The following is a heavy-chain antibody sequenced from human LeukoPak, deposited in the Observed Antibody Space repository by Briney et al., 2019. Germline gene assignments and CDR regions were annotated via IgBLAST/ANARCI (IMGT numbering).Heavy chain of an antibody. J-gene: IGHJ4*02. Sequence: PSETLSLTCTVSGGSISSGGYYWSWIRQHPGKGLEWIGYIYYSGSTYYNPSLKSRVTISVDTSKNQFSLKLSSVTAADTAVYYCAREQDDYGGNYLDYWGQGTLVTVSS. V-gene: IGHV4-31*03. CDR3: AREQDDYGGNYLDY. D-gene: IGHD4-23*01. CDR2: IYYSGST. CDR1: GGSISSGGYY.